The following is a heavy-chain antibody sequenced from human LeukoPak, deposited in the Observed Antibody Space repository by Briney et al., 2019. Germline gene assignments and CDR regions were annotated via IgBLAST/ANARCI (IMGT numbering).Heavy chain of an antibody. V-gene: IGHV3-74*01. CDR3: TKDFDAATGY. J-gene: IGHJ4*02. Sequence: PGGSLRLSCGASGFTFSTYWMHWVRQAPGKGLVWVSHINPDGSVTGYADSVRGRFTVSRDNAKNTVYLQMSSLRAEDTAVYYCTKDFDAATGYWGQGTLVTVSP. CDR2: INPDGSVT. CDR1: GFTFSTYW. D-gene: IGHD3-9*01.